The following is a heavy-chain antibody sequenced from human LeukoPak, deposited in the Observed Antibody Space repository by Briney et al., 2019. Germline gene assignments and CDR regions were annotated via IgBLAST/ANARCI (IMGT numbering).Heavy chain of an antibody. J-gene: IGHJ4*02. Sequence: ASVKVSCKASGYTFTGYYMHWVRQAPGQGLEWMGRINPNSGGTNYAQKFQGRVTMTRDTSISTAYMELSRLRSDDTAVYYCAREVAYCGGDCYFALWGQGTPVTVSS. CDR3: AREVAYCGGDCYFAL. D-gene: IGHD2-21*02. CDR2: INPNSGGT. V-gene: IGHV1-2*06. CDR1: GYTFTGYY.